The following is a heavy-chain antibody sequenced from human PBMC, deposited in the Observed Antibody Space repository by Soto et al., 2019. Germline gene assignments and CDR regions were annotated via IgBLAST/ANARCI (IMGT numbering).Heavy chain of an antibody. D-gene: IGHD3-10*01. Sequence: SGPTLVNPTQTLTLTCTFSGFSLSTSGVSVGWIRQPPGKALEWLAFIYWNDDKSYSPSLKSRLTVTKDNSKKQVVLTMANMDPADTATYYFVLRRGPRGSLDYWGQGPLVTGSS. J-gene: IGHJ4*02. CDR3: VLRRGPRGSLDY. CDR1: GFSLSTSGVS. V-gene: IGHV2-5*01. CDR2: IYWNDDK.